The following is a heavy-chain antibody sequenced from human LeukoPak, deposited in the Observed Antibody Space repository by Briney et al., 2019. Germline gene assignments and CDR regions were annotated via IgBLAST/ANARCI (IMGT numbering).Heavy chain of an antibody. Sequence: PGGSLRLSCAASGSTVSSYYMSWVRHAPGEGLEWVLVIYNGGSTNYTTSVKGRFTISKDTSKNMMYLQMDSLTAPEPAVYYCARYPPKDYWGQGTLVTVSS. CDR1: GSTVSSYY. J-gene: IGHJ4*02. CDR3: ARYPPKDY. V-gene: IGHV3-53*01. CDR2: IYNGGST.